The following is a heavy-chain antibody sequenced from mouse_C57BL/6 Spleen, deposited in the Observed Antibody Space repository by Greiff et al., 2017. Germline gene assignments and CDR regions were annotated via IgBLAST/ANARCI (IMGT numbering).Heavy chain of an antibody. V-gene: IGHV5-6*01. CDR1: GFTFSSYG. J-gene: IGHJ4*01. Sequence: EVKLMESGGDLVKPGGSLTLSCAASGFTFSSYGMSWVRQTPDKRLEWVATISSGGSYTYYPDSVKGRFIISRDNAKNTLYLQMSSLKSEDTAMDCGARNTVGGDAMDDWGQGTSVTVSS. D-gene: IGHD5-1-1*01. CDR2: ISSGGSYT. CDR3: ARNTVGGDAMDD.